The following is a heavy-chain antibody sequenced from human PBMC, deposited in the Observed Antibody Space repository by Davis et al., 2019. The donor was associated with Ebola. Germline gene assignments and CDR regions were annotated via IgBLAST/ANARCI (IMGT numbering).Heavy chain of an antibody. D-gene: IGHD5-24*01. Sequence: HTGGSLRLSCAASGFTFSSYWMHRVRQAPGKGLVWVTRINSDGSSTNYAVSVKGRFTISRDNAKNSLYLQMNSLRAEDTAVYYCARPYIRRDGYNTAFDIWGQGTMVTVSS. CDR2: INSDGSST. CDR3: ARPYIRRDGYNTAFDI. V-gene: IGHV3-74*01. CDR1: GFTFSSYW. J-gene: IGHJ3*02.